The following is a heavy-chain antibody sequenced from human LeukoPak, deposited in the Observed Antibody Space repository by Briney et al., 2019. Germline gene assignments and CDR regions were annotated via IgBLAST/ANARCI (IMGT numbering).Heavy chain of an antibody. D-gene: IGHD2-21*02. V-gene: IGHV1-46*01. J-gene: IGHJ4*02. Sequence: ASVKVSCKASVYTFTSYDIQCVREAPGQGLEWMGIISPSDGSTTYAQKFQARVTMTRDTSTSTVYMELSSLRSEDTAVYFCARGASDFYFDYWGQGTLVTVSS. CDR3: ARGASDFYFDY. CDR2: ISPSDGST. CDR1: VYTFTSYD.